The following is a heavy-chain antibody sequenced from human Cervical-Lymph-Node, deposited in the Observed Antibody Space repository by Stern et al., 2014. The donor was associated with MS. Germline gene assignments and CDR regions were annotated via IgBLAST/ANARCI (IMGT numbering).Heavy chain of an antibody. J-gene: IGHJ6*02. CDR1: GDSIHSSNYY. V-gene: IGHV4-39*07. Sequence: QLQLQESGPGLVKPSETLSLTCTVSGDSIHSSNYYWGWIRPPPGKGLEWVGSIYARGDTHPNPSLKSRLTISVDPSKNPFSLMLSSDGATLRGGSWYGGDVWGQGTTVTVSS. CDR2: IYARGDT. CDR3: GGDV. D-gene: IGHD2-15*01.